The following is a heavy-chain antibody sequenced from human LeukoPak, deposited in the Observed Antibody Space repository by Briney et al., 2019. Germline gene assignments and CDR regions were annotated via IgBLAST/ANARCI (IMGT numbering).Heavy chain of an antibody. J-gene: IGHJ3*02. V-gene: IGHV3-9*01. CDR2: MSWNRGSI. CDR1: GFTYDDYP. D-gene: IGHD6-25*01. Sequence: GRSLRRYGSGSGFTYDDYPMHWDRQAPGNDLEGVSGMSWNRGSIGYADSVKGRFTISRDNAKNSLYLKMNSLRAEDTALYYCAKGHRLDLQTFDIWGQGTMVTVSS. CDR3: AKGHRLDLQTFDI.